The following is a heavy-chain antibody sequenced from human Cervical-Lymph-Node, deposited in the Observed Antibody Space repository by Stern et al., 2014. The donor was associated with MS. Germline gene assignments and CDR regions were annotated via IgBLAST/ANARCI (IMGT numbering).Heavy chain of an antibody. D-gene: IGHD6-19*01. Sequence: QVQLQESGPGLVKPSETLSLTCTVSGGSISSYYWSWIRQPPGKGLEWIGYIYYSGSTNYNPSLKSRVTISVDTTKNQFSLQMRSVTAADTAVYYCARTPSYDSSGWYYCDYWGQGTLVTVSS. J-gene: IGHJ4*02. CDR1: GGSISSYY. CDR3: ARTPSYDSSGWYYCDY. V-gene: IGHV4-59*01. CDR2: IYYSGST.